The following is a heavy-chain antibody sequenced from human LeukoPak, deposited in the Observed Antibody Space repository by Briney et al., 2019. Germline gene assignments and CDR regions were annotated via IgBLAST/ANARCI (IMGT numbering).Heavy chain of an antibody. CDR2: IYYGGST. Sequence: PSETLSLTCTVSGGSVSSGSYYWSWIRQPPGKGLEWIGYIYYGGSTNYNPSLKSRVTISVDTSKNQFSLKLSSVTAADTAVYYCARGVWQLVHPVRSWFDPWGQGTLVTVSS. D-gene: IGHD6-13*01. CDR3: ARGVWQLVHPVRSWFDP. CDR1: GGSVSSGSYY. J-gene: IGHJ5*02. V-gene: IGHV4-61*01.